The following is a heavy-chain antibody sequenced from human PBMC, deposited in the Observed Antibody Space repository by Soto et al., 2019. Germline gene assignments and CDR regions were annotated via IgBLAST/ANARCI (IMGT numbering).Heavy chain of an antibody. CDR2: INSDGSST. J-gene: IGHJ4*02. CDR1: GFTFSSYW. Sequence: PRGSLRLSCADSGFTFSSYWLHWVRQAPGKGLVWVSRINSDGSSTSYADSVKGRFTISRDNSKNTLFLQMTSLRAEDMAVYYCAKSAGSGWYRPPFDYWGQGTLVTVSS. CDR3: AKSAGSGWYRPPFDY. D-gene: IGHD6-19*01. V-gene: IGHV3-74*01.